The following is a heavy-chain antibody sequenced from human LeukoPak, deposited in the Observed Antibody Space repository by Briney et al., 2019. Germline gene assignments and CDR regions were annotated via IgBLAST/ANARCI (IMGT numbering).Heavy chain of an antibody. CDR3: AKWGNYDVLTGYYDPDY. V-gene: IGHV3-23*01. D-gene: IGHD3-9*01. Sequence: PGASLRRSCAASGFTFSNYAMSWVRQAPGKGLEWVSAITGSGGGTYYADSVKGRFTISRDNSKNTLYLQMNSLRAEDTAVYYCAKWGNYDVLTGYYDPDYWGQGTLVTVSS. CDR2: ITGSGGGT. J-gene: IGHJ4*02. CDR1: GFTFSNYA.